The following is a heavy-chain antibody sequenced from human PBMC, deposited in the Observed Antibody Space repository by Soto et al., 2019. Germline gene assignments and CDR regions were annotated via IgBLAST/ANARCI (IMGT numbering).Heavy chain of an antibody. Sequence: QVQLVESGGGVVQPGRSLRLSCATSGFTFSSYTMHWVRQAPGKGLEWVALMGFDGSNTYYADSVKGRFTISRDNSKNTMYLQMNSLRAEDTAVYYCARVSSRSPDYWGQGTLVTVSS. V-gene: IGHV3-33*01. J-gene: IGHJ4*02. CDR1: GFTFSSYT. CDR2: MGFDGSNT. D-gene: IGHD6-13*01. CDR3: ARVSSRSPDY.